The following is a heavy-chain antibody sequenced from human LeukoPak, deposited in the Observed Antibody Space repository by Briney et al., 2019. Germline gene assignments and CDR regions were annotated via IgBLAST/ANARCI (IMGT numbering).Heavy chain of an antibody. CDR2: LYYSGST. CDR1: GGSISSSSYY. Sequence: SETLSLTCTVSGGSISSSSYYWGWIRQPPGTGLEWIGSLYYSGSTYYNPSLKRRVTISVDASKNQDSLKLSSVTAADTAVYYCARHARNYYIFDYWGQGTLVTVSS. V-gene: IGHV4-39*01. J-gene: IGHJ4*02. D-gene: IGHD3-10*01. CDR3: ARHARNYYIFDY.